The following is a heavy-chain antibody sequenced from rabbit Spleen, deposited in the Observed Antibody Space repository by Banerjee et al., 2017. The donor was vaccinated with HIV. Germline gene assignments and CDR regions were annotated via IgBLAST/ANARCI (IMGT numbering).Heavy chain of an antibody. J-gene: IGHJ6*01. CDR2: IDTGASGFT. CDR1: GVSFSVSSY. CDR3: ARDTSSSFSSYGMDL. V-gene: IGHV1S45*01. Sequence: QEQLEESGGDLVKPGASLTLTCIASGVSFSVSSYMCWVRQAPGKGLEWIACIDTGASGFTYFATWAQGRFTCSKTSSTTVTLQMTRLTAADTATYFCARDTSSSFSSYGMDLWGQGTLVTVS. D-gene: IGHD1-1*01.